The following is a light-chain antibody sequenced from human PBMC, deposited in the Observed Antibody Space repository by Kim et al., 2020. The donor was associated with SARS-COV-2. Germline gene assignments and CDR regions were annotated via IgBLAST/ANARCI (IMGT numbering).Light chain of an antibody. Sequence: PGERATLSCWASQSLSSNYLAWYQQKPGQAPRLLIYGASSRATGIPDRFSGSGSGTDFTLTISGLEPADFAVYYCQHYGSSTLYTFGQGTKL. CDR1: QSLSSNY. CDR2: GAS. CDR3: QHYGSSTLYT. J-gene: IGKJ2*01. V-gene: IGKV3-20*01.